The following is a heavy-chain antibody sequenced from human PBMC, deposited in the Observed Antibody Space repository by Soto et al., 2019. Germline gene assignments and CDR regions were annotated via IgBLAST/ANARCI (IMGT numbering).Heavy chain of an antibody. J-gene: IGHJ4*02. CDR3: ARVRIVGAREIDF. V-gene: IGHV1-18*04. D-gene: IGHD1-26*01. CDR2: ISGYNGDI. Sequence: ASVKVSCKASGYTFNRHGITWVRQAPGQGLEWMGWISGYNGDINYEQKFQGRVTLSSDTLTSTVYLELKSLRFDDTAVYYCARVRIVGAREIDFWGQGTLVTVSS. CDR1: GYTFNRHG.